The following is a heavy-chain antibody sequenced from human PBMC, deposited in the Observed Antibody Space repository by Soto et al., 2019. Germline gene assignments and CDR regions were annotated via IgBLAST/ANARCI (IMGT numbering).Heavy chain of an antibody. V-gene: IGHV3-11*01. CDR1: GFTFSDYY. CDR3: ARATAAADYYYYYMDV. D-gene: IGHD6-13*01. CDR2: ISSSGSTI. Sequence: GGSLRLSCAASGFTFSDYYMSWIRQAPGKGLEWVSYISSSGSTIYYADSVKGRFTISRDNAKNSLYLQMNSLRAEDTAVYYCARATAAADYYYYYMDVWGKGTTVTVSS. J-gene: IGHJ6*03.